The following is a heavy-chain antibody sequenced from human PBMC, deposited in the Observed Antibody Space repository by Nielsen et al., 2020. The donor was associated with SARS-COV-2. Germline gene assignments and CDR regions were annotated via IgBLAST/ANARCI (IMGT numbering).Heavy chain of an antibody. J-gene: IGHJ6*01. V-gene: IGHV3-15*01. CDR1: GSTFRNAW. CDR3: STGGVAAVGTYYYYYGMDV. D-gene: IGHD6-13*01. CDR2: IKAKTDGETT. Sequence: GESLKISCVASGSTFRNAWMTWVRQAPGKGLEWVGRIKAKTDGETTVYAAPVQGRFTISRDDSEMTLYLQMDRLEIEDTGVYYCSTGGVAAVGTYYYYYGMDVWGQGTTVTVSS.